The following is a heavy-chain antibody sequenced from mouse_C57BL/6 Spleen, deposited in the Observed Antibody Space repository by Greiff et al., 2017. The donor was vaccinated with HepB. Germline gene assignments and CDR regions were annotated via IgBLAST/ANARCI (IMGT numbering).Heavy chain of an antibody. CDR3: ASYYGSSYGFAY. D-gene: IGHD1-1*01. V-gene: IGHV1-50*01. CDR2: IDPSDSYT. CDR1: GYTFTSYW. Sequence: VQLQQSGAELVKPGASVKLSCKASGYTFTSYWMQWVKQRPGQGLEWIGEIDPSDSYTNYNQKFKGKATLTVDTSSSTAYMQLSSLTSEDSAVYYCASYYGSSYGFAYWGQGTLVTVSA. J-gene: IGHJ3*01.